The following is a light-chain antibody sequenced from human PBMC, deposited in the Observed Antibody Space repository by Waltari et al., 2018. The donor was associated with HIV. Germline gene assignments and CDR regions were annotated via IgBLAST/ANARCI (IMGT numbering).Light chain of an antibody. CDR1: SSHIGNNA. J-gene: IGLJ2*01. CDR2: SNN. Sequence: QSVLTQPPSASGTPGQRVTISCSGSSSHIGNNAVSWYQQFPGTAPKLLIYSNNQRPSGVPARFSVSKSGTSASLAISGLQSEDEANYYCETLDDNLNGPVFGGGTKLTVL. CDR3: ETLDDNLNGPV. V-gene: IGLV1-44*01.